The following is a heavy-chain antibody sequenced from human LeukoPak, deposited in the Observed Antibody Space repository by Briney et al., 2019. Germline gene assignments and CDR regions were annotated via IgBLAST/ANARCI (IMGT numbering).Heavy chain of an antibody. CDR1: GFTFSRYW. CDR2: IKEDGSEN. CDR3: ARQRYSDY. V-gene: IGHV3-7*01. J-gene: IGHJ4*02. Sequence: GGSLRLSCAASGFTFSRYWMTWVRQAPGKGLEWVANIKEDGSENSYVESVKGRFTISGDNAKNSLYLQLNSLRAEDTAVYFCARQRYSDYWGQGTLVTVSS. D-gene: IGHD1-1*01.